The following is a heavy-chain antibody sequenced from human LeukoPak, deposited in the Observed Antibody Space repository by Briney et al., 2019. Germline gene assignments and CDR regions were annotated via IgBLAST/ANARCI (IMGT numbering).Heavy chain of an antibody. CDR1: GFTSSSYW. CDR3: ARVGGRSDY. D-gene: IGHD3-16*01. Sequence: GGSLRLSCAASGFTSSSYWMSWVRQAPGKGLEWVANIKQDGSEKYYVDSVKGRFTISRDNAKNSLYLQMNSLRAEDTAVYYCARVGGRSDYWGQGTLVTVSS. J-gene: IGHJ4*02. V-gene: IGHV3-7*01. CDR2: IKQDGSEK.